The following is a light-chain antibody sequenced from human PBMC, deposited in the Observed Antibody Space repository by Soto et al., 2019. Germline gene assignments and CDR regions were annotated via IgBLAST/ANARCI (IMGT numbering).Light chain of an antibody. CDR1: QTISTY. J-gene: IGKJ2*01. CDR2: DAS. V-gene: IGKV1-39*01. CDR3: QQSDSTPYT. Sequence: DIQMTQSPSSLSASVGDRVTITCRASQTISTYLNWYQQKPGKAPRLLIYDASSLLSGVPSRFSGSGSGTDFPLTIASLQPEDFSTYACQQSDSTPYTFVQGTKVEI.